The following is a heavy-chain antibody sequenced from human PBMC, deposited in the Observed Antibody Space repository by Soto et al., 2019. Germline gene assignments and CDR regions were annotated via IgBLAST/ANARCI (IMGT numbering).Heavy chain of an antibody. CDR3: ARFRDGHNSYNVDP. CDR1: GVPFSNFG. Sequence: SVKVYCKASGVPFSNFGMSWLRQAPGQGLEWIGRFIPVLDTAKYAQKLQGRVTITADESTRSAYMELTSLRSEDTAVYYCARFRDGHNSYNVDPWGQGTLVTVAS. CDR2: FIPVLDTA. D-gene: IGHD1-1*01. J-gene: IGHJ5*02. V-gene: IGHV1-69*11.